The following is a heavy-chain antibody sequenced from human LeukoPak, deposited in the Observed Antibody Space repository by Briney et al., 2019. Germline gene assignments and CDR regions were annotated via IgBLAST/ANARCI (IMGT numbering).Heavy chain of an antibody. CDR1: GFTFSSYS. Sequence: GGSLRLSCAASGFTFSSYSMNWVRQAPGKGLEWVSSISSSSSYIYYADSVKGRFTISRDNAKNSLYLQMNSLRAEDTAVYYCAREGRDCSSTSCYTDFDYWGQGTLVTVSS. CDR2: ISSSSSYI. CDR3: AREGRDCSSTSCYTDFDY. V-gene: IGHV3-21*01. D-gene: IGHD2-2*02. J-gene: IGHJ4*02.